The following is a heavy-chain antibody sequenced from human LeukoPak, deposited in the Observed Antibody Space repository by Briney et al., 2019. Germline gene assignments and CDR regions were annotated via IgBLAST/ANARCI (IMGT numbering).Heavy chain of an antibody. Sequence: GASVKVSCTASGGTFSSYAISWVRQAPGQGLEWMGGIIPIFGTANYAQKFQGRVTITADESTSTAYMELSSLRSEDTAVYYCARGPTGTTWAYYYYGMDVWGQGTTVTVSS. CDR3: ARGPTGTTWAYYYYGMDV. V-gene: IGHV1-69*13. CDR1: GGTFSSYA. J-gene: IGHJ6*02. D-gene: IGHD1-1*01. CDR2: IIPIFGTA.